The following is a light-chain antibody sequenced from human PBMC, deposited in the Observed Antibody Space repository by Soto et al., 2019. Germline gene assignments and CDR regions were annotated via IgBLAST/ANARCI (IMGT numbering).Light chain of an antibody. CDR1: RSVSSY. CDR2: DAS. CDR3: QQRSNWPPIT. J-gene: IGKJ5*01. V-gene: IGKV3-11*01. Sequence: RQCPASLSVSPGERATLSFRASRSVSSYLAWYQQKPGQAPRLLIYDASNRATGIPARFSGSGSGTDFTLTISSLEPEDFAVYYCQQRSNWPPITFGQGTRLEIK.